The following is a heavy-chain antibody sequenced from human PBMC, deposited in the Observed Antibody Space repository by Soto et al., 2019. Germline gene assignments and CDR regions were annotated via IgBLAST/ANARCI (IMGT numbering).Heavy chain of an antibody. CDR1: GYTFTSYG. V-gene: IGHV1-18*01. CDR3: ARHNSQWPNWFDP. J-gene: IGHJ5*02. D-gene: IGHD1-1*01. CDR2: ISAYDGST. Sequence: QVQQVQSGAEVKRPGASAKVSCKASGYTFTSYGFSWVRQAPGQGLEWMGWISAYDGSTNYAQKCQGRATMTTDTPTRTAYMELKSLRSDDTAVYYCARHNSQWPNWFDPWGQGTLVTVSS.